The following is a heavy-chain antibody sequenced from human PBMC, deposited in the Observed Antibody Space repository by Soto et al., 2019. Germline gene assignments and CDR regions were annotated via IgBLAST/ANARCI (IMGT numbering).Heavy chain of an antibody. CDR3: AREGLDIAAAGTRGAFDI. D-gene: IGHD6-13*01. CDR2: IKQDGSEK. V-gene: IGHV3-7*01. J-gene: IGHJ3*02. Sequence: GGSLRLSCAASGFTFSSYWMSWVRQAPGKGLEWVANIKQDGSEKYYVDSVKGRFTISRDNAKNSLYLQMNSLRAEDTAVYYCAREGLDIAAAGTRGAFDIWGKGSMVPV. CDR1: GFTFSSYW.